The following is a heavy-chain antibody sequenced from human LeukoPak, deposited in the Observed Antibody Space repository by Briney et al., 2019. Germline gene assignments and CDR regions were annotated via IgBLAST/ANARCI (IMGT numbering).Heavy chain of an antibody. Sequence: SETLSLTCTVSGGSISSYYWSWIRQPAGKGLEWIGRIYTSGSTNYNPSLKSRVTISVDTSKNQFSLKLSSVTAADTAVYYCARPRGIYSSTWYGAFDIWGQGTMVTVSS. CDR2: IYTSGST. V-gene: IGHV4-4*07. CDR1: GGSISSYY. J-gene: IGHJ3*02. CDR3: ARPRGIYSSTWYGAFDI. D-gene: IGHD6-13*01.